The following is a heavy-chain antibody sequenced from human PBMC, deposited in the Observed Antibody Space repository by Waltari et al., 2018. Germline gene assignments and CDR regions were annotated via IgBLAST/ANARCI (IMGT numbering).Heavy chain of an antibody. CDR3: ARHWKKSGYRFDP. Sequence: QLPLQESGPGLVKPSETLSLTCTVSGGAISRSSYYWGWIRQSPGKGLEWIGSIYYSGSTDYNPTLESRVTISGDTSKNQFSLKLSSVTAADTAVYYCARHWKKSGYRFDPWGQGTLVTVSS. CDR2: IYYSGST. CDR1: GGAISRSSYY. V-gene: IGHV4-39*01. J-gene: IGHJ5*02. D-gene: IGHD5-12*01.